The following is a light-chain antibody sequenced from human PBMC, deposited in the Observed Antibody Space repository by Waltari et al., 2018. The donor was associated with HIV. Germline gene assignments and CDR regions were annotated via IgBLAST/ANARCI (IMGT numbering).Light chain of an antibody. Sequence: DIVMTQSPLSLPVTPGEPASISCRSSQSLLHSNGYNYLDWYLQKPGQSPQLLIYLGSSRASGVPDRFSGSGSGTDITLKISRVEAEDVGVYYCMQALQTPYTFGQGTKLEIK. J-gene: IGKJ2*01. CDR3: MQALQTPYT. CDR2: LGS. V-gene: IGKV2-28*01. CDR1: QSLLHSNGYNY.